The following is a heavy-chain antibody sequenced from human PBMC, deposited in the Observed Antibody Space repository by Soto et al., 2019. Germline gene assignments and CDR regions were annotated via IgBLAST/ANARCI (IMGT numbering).Heavy chain of an antibody. Sequence: SETLSLTCAVSGYSSRSGYYWAWIRQPPGKGLEYIGSIYHSGGTFYNSSLKSRVTMSVDTSKKEFSLRLTAVTAADTAVYYCAGTDSYTSGLDYWGQGTVVTVSS. D-gene: IGHD6-19*01. CDR2: IYHSGGT. J-gene: IGHJ4*02. CDR1: GYSSRSGYY. V-gene: IGHV4-38-2*01. CDR3: AGTDSYTSGLDY.